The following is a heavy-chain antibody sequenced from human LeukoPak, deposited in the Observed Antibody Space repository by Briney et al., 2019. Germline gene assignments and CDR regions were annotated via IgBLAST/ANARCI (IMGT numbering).Heavy chain of an antibody. Sequence: PGRSLRLSCAASGFTFSSYAMHGVRQAPGKGLEWVAVISYEGSNKYYADSVKGRFTISRDNSKNTLYLQMNSMRAEDTAVYYCARDTSEVTPYYFDYWGQGTLVTVSS. CDR2: ISYEGSNK. D-gene: IGHD4-23*01. CDR3: ARDTSEVTPYYFDY. J-gene: IGHJ4*02. CDR1: GFTFSSYA. V-gene: IGHV3-30-3*01.